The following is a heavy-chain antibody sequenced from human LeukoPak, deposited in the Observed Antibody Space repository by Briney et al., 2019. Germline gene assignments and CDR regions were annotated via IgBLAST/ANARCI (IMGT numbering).Heavy chain of an antibody. V-gene: IGHV4-38-2*02. Sequence: PSETLSLTCTVSGYSISSGYYWGWIRQPPGKGLEWIGSIYHSGSTYYNPSLKSRVTISVDTSKSQFSLKLSSVTAADTAVYYCVVGILTAGRFDYWGQGTLVTVSS. CDR1: GYSISSGYY. D-gene: IGHD3-9*01. CDR3: VVGILTAGRFDY. CDR2: IYHSGST. J-gene: IGHJ4*02.